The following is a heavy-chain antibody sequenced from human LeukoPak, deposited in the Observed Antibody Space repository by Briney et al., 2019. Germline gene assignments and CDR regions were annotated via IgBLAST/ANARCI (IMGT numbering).Heavy chain of an antibody. CDR3: AKDPPSGYCSSTSCYDY. V-gene: IGHV3-30-3*01. CDR2: ISYDGSNK. J-gene: IGHJ4*02. Sequence: GRSLRLSCAASGFTFSSYAMHWVRQAPGKGLEWVAVISYDGSNKYYADSVKGRFTISRDNSKNTLYLQMNSLRAEDTAVYYCAKDPPSGYCSSTSCYDYWGQGTLVTVSS. D-gene: IGHD2-2*01. CDR1: GFTFSSYA.